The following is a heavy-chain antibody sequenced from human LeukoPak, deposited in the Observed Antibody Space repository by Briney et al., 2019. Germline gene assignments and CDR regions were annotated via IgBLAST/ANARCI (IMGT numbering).Heavy chain of an antibody. CDR1: GYTFTNYA. V-gene: IGHV1-3*01. J-gene: IGHJ4*02. CDR3: ARVGLEDDFKLAY. D-gene: IGHD5-24*01. Sequence: ASVKVSCKASGYTFTNYAMHRVRQAPGQRLEWMGWINGGNGNTQYSQNFQGRVTITRDTSASTAYMELSSLGSEDTALYYCARVGLEDDFKLAYWGQGTLVTVSS. CDR2: INGGNGNT.